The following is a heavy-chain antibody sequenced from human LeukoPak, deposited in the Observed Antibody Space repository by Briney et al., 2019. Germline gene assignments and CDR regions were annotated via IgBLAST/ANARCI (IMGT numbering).Heavy chain of an antibody. D-gene: IGHD3-10*01. J-gene: IGHJ4*02. CDR1: GGSVSSGSYY. CDR3: VRQTGRITNFDS. CDR2: IYSDGIT. V-gene: IGHV3-53*01. Sequence: ETLSLTCTVSGGSVSSGSYYWSWIRQPPGKGLEWVSAIYSDGITYYAGSVKGRSTISRDNSKNMVYLQMNSLRAEDTAVYYCVRQTGRITNFDSWGQGTLVTVSS.